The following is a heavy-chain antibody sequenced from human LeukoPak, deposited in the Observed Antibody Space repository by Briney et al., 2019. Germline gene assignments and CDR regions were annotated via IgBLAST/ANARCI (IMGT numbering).Heavy chain of an antibody. J-gene: IGHJ4*02. D-gene: IGHD3-16*02. Sequence: GGSLRLSCAASGFTFSSYWMTWVRQAPGKGLEWVAHMKQDGSEIYYVDSVKGRFTISRDNANNSLYLQMNSLRAEDTALYYCVRGVYQFDSWGQGTLVIVSS. CDR2: MKQDGSEI. CDR1: GFTFSSYW. V-gene: IGHV3-7*01. CDR3: VRGVYQFDS.